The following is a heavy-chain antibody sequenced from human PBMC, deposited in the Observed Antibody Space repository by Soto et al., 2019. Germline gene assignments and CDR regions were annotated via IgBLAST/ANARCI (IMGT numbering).Heavy chain of an antibody. Sequence: EMQLVESGGALVQPGGSLRLSCAASGFTFSKYTMNWVRQAPGKGLEWVSSFSASSHTTYYADSVKGRFTISRDNAKNSVYLQMNSLRDEDTAVYYCARVLRIAAGGFDPWGQGTLVTVSS. CDR2: FSASSHTT. D-gene: IGHD6-13*01. J-gene: IGHJ5*02. V-gene: IGHV3-48*02. CDR1: GFTFSKYT. CDR3: ARVLRIAAGGFDP.